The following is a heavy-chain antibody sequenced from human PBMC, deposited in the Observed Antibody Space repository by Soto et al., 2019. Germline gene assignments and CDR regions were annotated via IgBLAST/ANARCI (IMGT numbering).Heavy chain of an antibody. CDR3: ASVTYYGDYSIDY. CDR2: ISYDGSNK. J-gene: IGHJ4*02. D-gene: IGHD4-17*01. CDR1: GFTFSSYG. Sequence: PGESLKISCAASGFTFSSYGMHWVRQAPGKGLEWVAVISYDGSNKYYADSVKGRFTISRDNSKNTLYLQMNSLKAEDTAVYYCASVTYYGDYSIDYWGQGTLVTVYS. V-gene: IGHV3-30*03.